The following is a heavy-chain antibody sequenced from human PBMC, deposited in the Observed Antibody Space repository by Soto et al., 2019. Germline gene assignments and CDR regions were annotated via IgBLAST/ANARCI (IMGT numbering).Heavy chain of an antibody. CDR3: ARDPYHVLMVNAPNLYGMDV. Sequence: ASVKVSCKASGYSFTSYGISWVRQAPGQGLEWMGWISAYNGNTKYAQTFQGRVTMTTDTSTSTAYMELRSLGSDDTAVYYCARDPYHVLMVNAPNLYGMDVWGQGTTVTVSS. J-gene: IGHJ6*02. D-gene: IGHD2-8*01. CDR1: GYSFTSYG. V-gene: IGHV1-18*01. CDR2: ISAYNGNT.